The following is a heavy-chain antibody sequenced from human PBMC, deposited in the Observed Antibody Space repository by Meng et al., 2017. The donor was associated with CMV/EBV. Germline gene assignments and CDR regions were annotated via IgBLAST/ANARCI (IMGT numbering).Heavy chain of an antibody. D-gene: IGHD2-2*01. V-gene: IGHV1-18*01. CDR2: ISAYNGNT. CDR3: ARVVVVPAATTLRYYYCGMDV. Sequence: ASVKVSCKASGYTFTSYGISWVRQAPGQGLEWMGWISAYNGNTNYAQKLQGRVTMTTDTSTSTAYMELRSLRSDDTAVYYCARVVVVPAATTLRYYYCGMDVWGQGTTVTVSS. CDR1: GYTFTSYG. J-gene: IGHJ6*02.